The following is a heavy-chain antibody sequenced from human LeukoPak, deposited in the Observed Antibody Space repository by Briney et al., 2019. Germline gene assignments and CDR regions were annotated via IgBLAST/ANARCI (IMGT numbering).Heavy chain of an antibody. V-gene: IGHV3-23*01. D-gene: IGHD2-2*01. CDR2: ISGSGIDT. J-gene: IGHJ5*02. Sequence: PGGSLRLSCVASGFTFSSSAMSWVRQASGKGLEWVSVISGSGIDTYYADSVKGRLTTSRDISKNTLYLKMNSLRAEDTAVYYCARADCSSSTCYLRRSWFDPWGQGTLVTVSS. CDR1: GFTFSSSA. CDR3: ARADCSSSTCYLRRSWFDP.